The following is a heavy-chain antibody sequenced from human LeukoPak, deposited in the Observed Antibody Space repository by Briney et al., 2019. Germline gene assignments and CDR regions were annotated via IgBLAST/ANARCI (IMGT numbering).Heavy chain of an antibody. CDR3: ARREYCGGDCYSD. CDR1: GYSFTSYW. V-gene: IGHV5-51*01. CDR2: IYPGDSDT. J-gene: IGHJ4*02. D-gene: IGHD2-21*02. Sequence: GESLKISCKGSGYSFTSYWIGWVRHMPGKGLEWMGIIYPGDSDTRYSPSFQGQVTISADKSISTAYLQWSSLKASDTAMYYCARREYCGGDCYSDWGQGTLVTVSS.